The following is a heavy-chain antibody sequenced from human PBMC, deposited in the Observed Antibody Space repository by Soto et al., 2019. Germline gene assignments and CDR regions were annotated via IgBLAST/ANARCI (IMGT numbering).Heavy chain of an antibody. CDR2: IYHSGTT. Sequence: QVQLQESGPGLVKPSGTLSLTCAVSGGSISSSNWWSWVRQPPGKGLEWIGEIYHSGTTNYNPSLKSRVTISVNKSQNQFSLELSSVTAADTAVYYCARGVVVRGVSFDYWGQGTLVTVSS. D-gene: IGHD3-10*01. CDR1: GGSISSSNW. J-gene: IGHJ4*02. V-gene: IGHV4-4*02. CDR3: ARGVVVRGVSFDY.